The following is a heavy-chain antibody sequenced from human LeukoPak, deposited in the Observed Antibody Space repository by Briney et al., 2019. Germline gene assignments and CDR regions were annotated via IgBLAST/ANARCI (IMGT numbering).Heavy chain of an antibody. CDR1: GGSISSGSYY. J-gene: IGHJ4*02. Sequence: PSQTLSLTCTVSGGSISSGSYYWSWIRQPAGKGLEWIGRIYTSGSTNYNPSLKSRVTISVDTSKNQFSLKLSSVTAADTAVYYCAVYSDYGRSDYWGQGTLVTVSS. CDR2: IYTSGST. CDR3: AVYSDYGRSDY. D-gene: IGHD5-12*01. V-gene: IGHV4-61*02.